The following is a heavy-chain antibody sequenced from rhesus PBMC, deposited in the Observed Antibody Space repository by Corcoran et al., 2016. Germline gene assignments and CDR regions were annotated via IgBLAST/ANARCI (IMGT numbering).Heavy chain of an antibody. J-gene: IGHJ4*01. CDR1: GGSISGYY. CDR3: ATPPLNNWNYLDY. CDR2: IYSNSEST. D-gene: IGHD1-38*01. Sequence: QVQLQESGPGVVKPSATLSLTCTVSGGSISGYYWSWIRQPPGTGLEWLGGIYSNSESTNYNPTLMSRVTIAKETTKNQVFLKLSSVTATDTVVYYCATPPLNNWNYLDYWGQGVLVTVSS. V-gene: IGHV4S12*01.